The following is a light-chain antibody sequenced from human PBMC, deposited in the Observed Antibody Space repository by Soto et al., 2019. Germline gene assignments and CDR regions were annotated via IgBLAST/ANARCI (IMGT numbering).Light chain of an antibody. CDR1: SSDVGSHNL. J-gene: IGLJ7*01. Sequence: QSALTQPASVSGSPGQSITISCTGTSSDVGSHNLVSWYQQHPGQAPKLMIYEVSKRHLGVSARFSASKSGTTASLTISGLQAEDEADYYCCSYGGSRAVFGGGTQLTVL. CDR3: CSYGGSRAV. V-gene: IGLV2-23*02. CDR2: EVS.